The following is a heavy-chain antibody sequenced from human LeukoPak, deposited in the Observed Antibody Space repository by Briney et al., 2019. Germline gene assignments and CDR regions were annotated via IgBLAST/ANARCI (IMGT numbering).Heavy chain of an antibody. V-gene: IGHV4-59*01. Sequence: SGTLSLTCTVSGGSISSYYWSWIRQPPGKGLEWIGYIYYSGSTNYNPSLKSRVTISVDTSKNQFSLKLSSVTAADTAVYYCARGHSSSWYPLYFDYWGQGTLVTVSS. CDR1: GGSISSYY. CDR2: IYYSGST. J-gene: IGHJ4*02. CDR3: ARGHSSSWYPLYFDY. D-gene: IGHD6-13*01.